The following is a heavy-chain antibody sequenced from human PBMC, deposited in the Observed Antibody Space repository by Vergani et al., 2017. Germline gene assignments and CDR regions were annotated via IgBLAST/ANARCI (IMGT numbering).Heavy chain of an antibody. D-gene: IGHD3-10*01. CDR2: IKQDGSEK. V-gene: IGHV3-7*01. Sequence: VQLVESGGGVVQPGTSLRLSCAASGFTFSSYWMSWVRQAPGKGLEWVANIKQDGSEKYYVDSVKGRFTISKDNAKNSLFLQVNSLRAEDTAVYYCARSGGSGSYYRDYYYYYGLDVWGQXP. J-gene: IGHJ6*02. CDR3: ARSGGSGSYYRDYYYYYGLDV. CDR1: GFTFSSYW.